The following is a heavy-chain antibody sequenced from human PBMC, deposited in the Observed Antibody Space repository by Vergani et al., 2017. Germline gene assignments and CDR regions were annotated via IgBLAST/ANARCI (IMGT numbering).Heavy chain of an antibody. CDR1: GFNFSKSA. J-gene: IGHJ3*02. CDR2: IRSGGSP. CDR3: AKDRSSSGYANAFDI. Sequence: EVQLLESGGGLVQPGGSLRLSCAASGFNFSKSAMSWVRQAPGKGLEWVSAIRSGGSPHYADSVKGRFTISRDNSKNTVDLQIDSLRAEDTAVYYCAKDRSSSGYANAFDIWGQGTMVTVSS. V-gene: IGHV3-23*01. D-gene: IGHD3-22*01.